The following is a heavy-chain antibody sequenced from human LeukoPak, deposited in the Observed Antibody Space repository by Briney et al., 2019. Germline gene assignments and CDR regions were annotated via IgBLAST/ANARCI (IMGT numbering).Heavy chain of an antibody. J-gene: IGHJ4*02. D-gene: IGHD2-21*02. V-gene: IGHV1-2*02. CDR1: GYXFTGYY. Sequence: ASVKVFCKASGYXFTGYYMHWVRQAPGQGLEWMGWINPNSGGTNYAQKFQGRVTMTRDTSISTAYMELSSLRSDDTAVYYCARGYCSGDCFTLFDYWGQGTLVTVSS. CDR2: INPNSGGT. CDR3: ARGYCSGDCFTLFDY.